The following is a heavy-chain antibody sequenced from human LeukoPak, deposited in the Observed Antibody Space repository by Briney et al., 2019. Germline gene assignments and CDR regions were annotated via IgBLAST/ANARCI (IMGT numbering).Heavy chain of an antibody. CDR2: ISSSGSTI. Sequence: SGGSLRLSCAASGFTFSDYYMSWIRQAPGKGLEWVSYISSSGSTIYYADSVKGRFTISRDNAKNSLYLQMNSLRAEDTAVYYCAREMVIYTAMVYFDYWGQGTLVTVSS. CDR3: AREMVIYTAMVYFDY. V-gene: IGHV3-11*04. J-gene: IGHJ4*02. D-gene: IGHD5-18*01. CDR1: GFTFSDYY.